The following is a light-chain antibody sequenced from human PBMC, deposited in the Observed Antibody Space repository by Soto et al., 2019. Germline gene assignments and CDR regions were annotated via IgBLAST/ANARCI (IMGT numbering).Light chain of an antibody. CDR1: QSISSY. V-gene: IGKV1-39*01. Sequence: DIQMTQSPSSLSASVGDGVTIPCRASQSISSYLTWYQQKPGKAPKLLIYAASSLQSGVPSRFSGSGSGTDFTLTISSLQPEDFATYYCQQSYSTLTFGPGTKVDIK. J-gene: IGKJ3*01. CDR3: QQSYSTLT. CDR2: AAS.